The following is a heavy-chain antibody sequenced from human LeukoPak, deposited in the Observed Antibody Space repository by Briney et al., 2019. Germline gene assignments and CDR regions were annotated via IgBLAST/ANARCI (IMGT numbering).Heavy chain of an antibody. CDR3: ARGLRSDY. V-gene: IGHV1-8*01. J-gene: IGHJ4*02. D-gene: IGHD3-16*02. Sequence: ASVKVSCKASGYIFSNYDINWVRQAPGHGLEWMGWMNPNSGRRVYAQKFQGRVAMTRNSSINTAYMELTSLRSDHRAVYYCARGLRSDYWGQGTLVTVSS. CDR1: GYIFSNYD. CDR2: MNPNSGRR.